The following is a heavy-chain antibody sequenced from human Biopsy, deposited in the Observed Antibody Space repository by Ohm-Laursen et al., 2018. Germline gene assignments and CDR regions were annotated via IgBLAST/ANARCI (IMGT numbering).Heavy chain of an antibody. J-gene: IGHJ1*01. D-gene: IGHD2-15*01. V-gene: IGHV1-2*02. CDR2: INPHSGTT. CDR3: AKGQDLRGGAEYFQH. Sequence: ASVKVSCKASGYTFTGQDLHWVRQVPGQGLEWMGWINPHSGTTKFAQDFQGRVTMARDTSITTAYMESRRLRSDDTAVYYCAKGQDLRGGAEYFQHWGQGALVTVSS. CDR1: GYTFTGQD.